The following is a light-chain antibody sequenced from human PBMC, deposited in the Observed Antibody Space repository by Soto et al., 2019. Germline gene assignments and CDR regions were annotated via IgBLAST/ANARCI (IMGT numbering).Light chain of an antibody. J-gene: IGLJ1*01. Sequence: QAVVTQLPSVSGAPGQRVTISCTGSSSNIGAGYDVHWYQQFPGTAPKLLIYGNSNRPSGVPDRFSGSKSGTSASLAITGLQAEDEADYYCQSYDSSLSGYVFGTGTKLTVL. CDR2: GNS. V-gene: IGLV1-40*01. CDR3: QSYDSSLSGYV. CDR1: SSNIGAGYD.